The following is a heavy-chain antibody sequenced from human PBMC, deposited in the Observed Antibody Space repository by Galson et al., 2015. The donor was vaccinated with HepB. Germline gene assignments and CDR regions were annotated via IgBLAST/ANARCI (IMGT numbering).Heavy chain of an antibody. CDR3: ARDMYDSSGYYFFAY. CDR2: IWYDGSNK. J-gene: IGHJ4*02. Sequence: SLRLSCAASGFTFSSYGMHWVRQAPGKGLEWVAVIWYDGSNKYYADSVKGRFTISRDNSKNTLYLQLNSLRAEDTAVFYCARDMYDSSGYYFFAYWGQGTLVTVSS. V-gene: IGHV3-33*01. D-gene: IGHD3-22*01. CDR1: GFTFSSYG.